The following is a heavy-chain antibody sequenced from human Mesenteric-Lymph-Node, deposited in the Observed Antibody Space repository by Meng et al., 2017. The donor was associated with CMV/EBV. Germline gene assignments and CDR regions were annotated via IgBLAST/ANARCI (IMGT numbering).Heavy chain of an antibody. V-gene: IGHV1-69*06. J-gene: IGHJ5*02. CDR2: IIPIFGTA. Sequence: SCEASGYTFTGYYMHWVRQAPGQGLEWMGGIIPIFGTANYAQKFQGRVTITADKSTSTAYMELSSLRSEDTAVYYCARVGRPSRFDPWGQGTLVTVSS. D-gene: IGHD1-26*01. CDR3: ARVGRPSRFDP. CDR1: GYTFTGYY.